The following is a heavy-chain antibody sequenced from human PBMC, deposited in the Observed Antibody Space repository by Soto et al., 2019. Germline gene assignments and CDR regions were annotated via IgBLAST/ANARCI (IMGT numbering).Heavy chain of an antibody. CDR3: ASRAADFWSGYTSFDY. D-gene: IGHD3-3*01. Sequence: QVQLQESGPGLVKTSETLSLTCTVSGGSISSYYWSWIRQPPGKGLEWIGYIYYSGSTNYNPSLKSPVTISVDTSKNQFSLKLRSVTAADTAVYYCASRAADFWSGYTSFDYWGQGTLVTVSS. V-gene: IGHV4-59*08. J-gene: IGHJ4*02. CDR2: IYYSGST. CDR1: GGSISSYY.